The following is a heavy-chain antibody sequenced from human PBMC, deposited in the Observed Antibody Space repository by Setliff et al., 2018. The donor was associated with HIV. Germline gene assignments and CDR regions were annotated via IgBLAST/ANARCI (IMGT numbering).Heavy chain of an antibody. CDR1: GHSTGGAFY. D-gene: IGHD4-17*01. CDR3: ARVQMAYAAFDV. J-gene: IGHJ3*01. Sequence: TLSLTCTVSGHSTGGAFYWGWIRQPPGKGLEWIGSIYFTGSSDNNPSLKSRVTLSVDTSKHQFSLKLSSVTAADTAVYYCARVQMAYAAFDVWGQGTMVTVSS. V-gene: IGHV4-61*08. CDR2: IYFTGSS.